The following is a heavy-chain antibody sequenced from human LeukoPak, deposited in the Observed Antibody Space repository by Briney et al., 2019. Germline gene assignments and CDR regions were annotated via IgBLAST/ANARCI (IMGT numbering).Heavy chain of an antibody. V-gene: IGHV3-23*01. CDR3: ARASVVTFDTPLVADFDY. CDR1: GFTFSSYA. J-gene: IGHJ4*02. CDR2: ISGSGGST. D-gene: IGHD4-23*01. Sequence: PGGSLRLSCAASGFTFSSYAMSWVRQAPGKGLEWVSAISGSGGSTYYADSVKGRFTISRDNSKNTLYLQMNSLRAEDTAVYYCARASVVTFDTPLVADFDYWGQGTLVTVSS.